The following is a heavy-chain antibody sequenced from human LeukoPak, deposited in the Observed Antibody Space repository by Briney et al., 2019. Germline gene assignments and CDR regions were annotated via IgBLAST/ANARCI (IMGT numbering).Heavy chain of an antibody. D-gene: IGHD3-22*01. J-gene: IGHJ4*02. V-gene: IGHV4-4*07. CDR2: IYTSGST. Sequence: PSETLSLTCTVSGGSISSYYWSWIRQPAGKGLEWIGRIYTSGSTNYNPPLSSRVTMSVDTSKNQFSLKLTSVTAADTAVYFCARGRFDSSGAGDYFDHWGQGTLVTVSS. CDR3: ARGRFDSSGAGDYFDH. CDR1: GGSISSYY.